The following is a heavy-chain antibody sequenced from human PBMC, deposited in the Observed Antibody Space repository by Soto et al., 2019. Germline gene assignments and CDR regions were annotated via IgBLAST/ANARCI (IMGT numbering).Heavy chain of an antibody. CDR1: GFTFSNAW. CDR3: TTDYNYDILTGYYTNFDY. D-gene: IGHD3-9*01. J-gene: IGHJ4*02. CDR2: IKSKTDGGTT. V-gene: IGHV3-15*01. Sequence: GGSLRLSCAASGFTFSNAWMSWVRQAPGKGLEWVGRIKSKTDGGTTDYAAPVKGRFTISRDDSKNTLYLQMNSLKTEDKAVYYCTTDYNYDILTGYYTNFDYWGQGTLVTVSS.